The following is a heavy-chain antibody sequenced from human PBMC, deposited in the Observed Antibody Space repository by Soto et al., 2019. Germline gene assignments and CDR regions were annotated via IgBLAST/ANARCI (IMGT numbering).Heavy chain of an antibody. CDR3: AVVGALSLSIDY. D-gene: IGHD3-16*02. Sequence: SETLSLTCTVSGGSISSSSYYWGWIRQPPGKGLEWIGSIYYSGSTYYNPSLKSRVTISVDTSKNQFSLKLSSVTAADTAVYYCAVVGALSLSIDYWGQGTLVTVSS. V-gene: IGHV4-39*01. CDR1: GGSISSSSYY. J-gene: IGHJ4*02. CDR2: IYYSGST.